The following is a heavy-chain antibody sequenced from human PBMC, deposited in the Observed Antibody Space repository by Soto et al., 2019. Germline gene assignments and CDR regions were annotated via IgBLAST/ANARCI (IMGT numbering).Heavy chain of an antibody. J-gene: IGHJ3*02. Sequence: GASVKVSCKASGYTFTSYGISWVRQAPGQGLEWMGRISAYNGNTNYAQKLQGRVTMTTDTSTSTAYVELRSLRSDDTAVYYCARDYYDSSGSAYDAFDIWGQGTMVTVSS. CDR2: ISAYNGNT. CDR3: ARDYYDSSGSAYDAFDI. CDR1: GYTFTSYG. D-gene: IGHD3-22*01. V-gene: IGHV1-18*01.